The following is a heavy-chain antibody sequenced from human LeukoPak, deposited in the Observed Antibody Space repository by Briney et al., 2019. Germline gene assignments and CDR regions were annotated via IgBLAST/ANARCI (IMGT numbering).Heavy chain of an antibody. Sequence: GGSLRLSCAASGFTFDDCAMHWVRQAPGKGLEWVSLISGDGGSTYYADSVKGRFTISRDNSKNSLYLQMNSLRTEDTALYYCANDTYSSSTFGPDITSPPDYWGQGTLVTVSS. CDR1: GFTFDDCA. V-gene: IGHV3-43*02. J-gene: IGHJ4*02. D-gene: IGHD6-6*01. CDR2: ISGDGGST. CDR3: ANDTYSSSTFGPDITSPPDY.